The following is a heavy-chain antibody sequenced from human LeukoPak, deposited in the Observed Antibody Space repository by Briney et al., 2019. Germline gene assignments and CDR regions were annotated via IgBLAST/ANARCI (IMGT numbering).Heavy chain of an antibody. J-gene: IGHJ1*01. V-gene: IGHV3-74*01. CDR1: GFTLNDYY. Sequence: GGSLRLSCAASGFTLNDYYMSWIRQAPGKGLVWVSRIKSDGRTNYAASVKGRFTISRDNAKNTVSLQMNSLRAEDTGVYYCARAPSEIGGYYPEYFRHWGQGTLVTVSS. D-gene: IGHD3-22*01. CDR3: ARAPSEIGGYYPEYFRH. CDR2: IKSDGRT.